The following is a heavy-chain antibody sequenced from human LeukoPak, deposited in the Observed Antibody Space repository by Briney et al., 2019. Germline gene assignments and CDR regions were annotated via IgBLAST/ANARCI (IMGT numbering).Heavy chain of an antibody. CDR3: ARVAVTTTPWYFDY. J-gene: IGHJ4*02. D-gene: IGHD4-17*01. Sequence: PSETLSLTCTVSGGSIASSSNFWVWIRQAPGKGLQWVGNVHYSGSTYYNPSLKSRVTISVDTSKNQFSLKLSSVTAADTAVYYCARVAVTTTPWYFDYWGQGTLVTVSS. CDR1: GGSIASSSNF. CDR2: VHYSGST. V-gene: IGHV4-39*07.